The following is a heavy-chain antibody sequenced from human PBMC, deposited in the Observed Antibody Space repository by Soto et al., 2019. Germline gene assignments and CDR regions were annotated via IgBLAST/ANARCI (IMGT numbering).Heavy chain of an antibody. V-gene: IGHV4-30-4*01. Sequence: ASETLSLTCTVSGGSISSNDYYWSWIRQPPGKGLEWIGYIYYSETTYYNPSLRSRLTISIDTSKNQFSLKLSSVSAADMAVYYCARQYCSGGSCHSAFDIWGQGTMVTVSS. CDR2: IYYSETT. CDR3: ARQYCSGGSCHSAFDI. D-gene: IGHD2-15*01. CDR1: GGSISSNDYY. J-gene: IGHJ3*02.